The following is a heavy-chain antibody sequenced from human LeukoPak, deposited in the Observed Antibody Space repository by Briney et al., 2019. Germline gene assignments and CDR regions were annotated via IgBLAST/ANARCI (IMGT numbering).Heavy chain of an antibody. D-gene: IGHD2-21*02. CDR1: GGSISSYY. V-gene: IGHV4-59*01. CDR2: IYYSGST. CDR3: ARATPSGGDWGFQH. Sequence: SETLSLTCTVSGGSISSYYWSWIRQPPGKGLEWIGYIYYSGSTNYNPSLKSRVTISVDTSKNQFSLKLSSVTAADPAVYYCARATPSGGDWGFQHWGQGTLVTVSS. J-gene: IGHJ1*01.